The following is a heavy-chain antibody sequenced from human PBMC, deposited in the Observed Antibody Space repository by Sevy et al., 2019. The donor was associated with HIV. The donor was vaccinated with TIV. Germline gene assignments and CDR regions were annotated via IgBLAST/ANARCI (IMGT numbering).Heavy chain of an antibody. D-gene: IGHD5-12*01. Sequence: GGSLRLSCATSGFTFSIYAMSWVRQAPGKGLEWVSSMSGRGGAIYYADSVKGRFTISRDNSRNTLYLHMNSLRVGDTAVYFCAKNRVDLETVRVFDYWGQGTLVTVSS. CDR2: MSGRGGAI. CDR1: GFTFSIYA. J-gene: IGHJ4*02. CDR3: AKNRVDLETVRVFDY. V-gene: IGHV3-23*01.